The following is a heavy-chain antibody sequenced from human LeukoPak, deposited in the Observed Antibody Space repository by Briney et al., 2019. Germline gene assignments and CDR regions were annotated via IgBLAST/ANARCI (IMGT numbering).Heavy chain of an antibody. J-gene: IGHJ2*01. D-gene: IGHD2-2*01. CDR3: AAIVVPAAPYWYFDL. Sequence: SETLSLTCTVSGGSISSSNYYWGWIRQPPGKGLEWIGSIYYSGSTYYNPSLKSRVTISVDTSKNQFSLKLSSVTAADTAVYYCAAIVVPAAPYWYFDLWGRGTLVTVSS. V-gene: IGHV4-39*01. CDR1: GGSISSSNYY. CDR2: IYYSGST.